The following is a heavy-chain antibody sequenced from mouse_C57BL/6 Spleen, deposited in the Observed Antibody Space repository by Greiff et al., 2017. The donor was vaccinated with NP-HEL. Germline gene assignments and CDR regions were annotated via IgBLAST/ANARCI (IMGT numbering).Heavy chain of an antibody. CDR3: ARIYSNSDWYFDV. CDR2: ISDGGSYT. D-gene: IGHD2-5*01. J-gene: IGHJ1*03. V-gene: IGHV5-4*01. Sequence: DVHLVESGGGLVKPGGSLKLSCAASGFTFSSYAMSWVRQTPEKRLEWVATISDGGSYTYYPDNVKGRFTISRDNAKNNLYLQMSHLKSEDTAMYYCARIYSNSDWYFDVWGTGTTVTVSS. CDR1: GFTFSSYA.